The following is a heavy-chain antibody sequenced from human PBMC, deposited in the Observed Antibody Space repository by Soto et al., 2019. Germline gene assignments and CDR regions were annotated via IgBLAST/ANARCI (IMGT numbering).Heavy chain of an antibody. V-gene: IGHV4-34*01. CDR3: ARGRGEIQGP. J-gene: IGHJ5*02. CDR1: GGSFSDNY. CDR2: INHSGST. Sequence: QVQVRQWGAGLLKPSETLSLTCAVYGGSFSDNYWIWIRQPPGKGLEWLGEINHSGSTNHNPSLKSRVTILADTSKTQFSRKLSSVTAADTAVYYCARGRGEIQGPWGQGTLVTVSS. D-gene: IGHD3-16*01.